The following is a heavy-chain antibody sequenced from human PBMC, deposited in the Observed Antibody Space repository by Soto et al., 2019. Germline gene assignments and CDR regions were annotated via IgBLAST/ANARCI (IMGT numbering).Heavy chain of an antibody. Sequence: PGESLKISCEGSGYSFTSFRINWVRQIPGKGLEWMGRINPADSYAEYSPSFQGHVTISVDKSVNTAYLQWSSLKASDTAVYYCARQMTSQFDYWGQGTLVTVSS. CDR2: INPADSYA. D-gene: IGHD2-21*02. CDR1: GYSFTSFR. CDR3: ARQMTSQFDY. J-gene: IGHJ4*02. V-gene: IGHV5-10-1*01.